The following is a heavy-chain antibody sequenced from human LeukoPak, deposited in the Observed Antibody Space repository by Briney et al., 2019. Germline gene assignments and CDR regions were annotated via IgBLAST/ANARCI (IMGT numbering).Heavy chain of an antibody. J-gene: IGHJ5*02. Sequence: PSETLSLTCTVSGGSISSGDYYWGWIRQPPGKGLEWIGSIYYSGSTYYNPSLKSRVTISVDTSKNQFSLKLSSVTAADTAVYYCARQKVPLYGAWFDPWGQGTLVTVSS. CDR3: ARQKVPLYGAWFDP. CDR1: GGSISSGDYY. CDR2: IYYSGST. D-gene: IGHD3-10*02. V-gene: IGHV4-39*01.